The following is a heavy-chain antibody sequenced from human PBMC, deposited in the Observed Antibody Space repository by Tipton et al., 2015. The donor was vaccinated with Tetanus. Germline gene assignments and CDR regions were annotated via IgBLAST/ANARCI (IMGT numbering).Heavy chain of an antibody. Sequence: SLRLSCAASGFTFSNSGMHWVRQAPGKGLEWVAIISYDGNYQSYAESVKGRFTISRDNSKSTLFLQMNGLRAEDTAVYYCIYTIRRSALVYWGQGSLLTVST. D-gene: IGHD2-2*02. J-gene: IGHJ4*02. CDR1: GFTFSNSG. V-gene: IGHV3-30*03. CDR2: ISYDGNYQ. CDR3: IYTIRRSALVY.